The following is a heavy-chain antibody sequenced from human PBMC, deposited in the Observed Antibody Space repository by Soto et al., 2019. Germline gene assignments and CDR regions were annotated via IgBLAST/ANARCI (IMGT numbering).Heavy chain of an antibody. Sequence: SETLSLTCTVSGGSITSYYWSWIRQPAGKGLEWIGRIYTSGSTNYNPSLKSRVTTSVDTSKNQFSLKVSSVSAADTAVYYCARVASRGWYEDYWGQGILVTVSS. CDR1: GGSITSYY. CDR2: IYTSGST. CDR3: ARVASRGWYEDY. D-gene: IGHD6-19*01. J-gene: IGHJ4*02. V-gene: IGHV4-4*07.